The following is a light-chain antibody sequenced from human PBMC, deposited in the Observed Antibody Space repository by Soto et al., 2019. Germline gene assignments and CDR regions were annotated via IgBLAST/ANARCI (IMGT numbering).Light chain of an antibody. Sequence: QSALTQPASVSGSPGQSITISCTGTSSDVGGYNYVSWYQQHPGKAPKLMIYDVSNRPSGISNRFSGSKSGNTASLTISGLQADDEANYYCSSYKNRRTLVVFGGGTKLTVL. J-gene: IGLJ2*01. CDR1: SSDVGGYNY. V-gene: IGLV2-14*01. CDR3: SSYKNRRTLVV. CDR2: DVS.